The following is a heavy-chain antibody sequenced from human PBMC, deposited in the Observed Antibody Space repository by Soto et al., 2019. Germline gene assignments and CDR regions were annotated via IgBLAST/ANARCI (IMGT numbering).Heavy chain of an antibody. CDR2: IGTAGDT. CDR1: GFTFSGFA. D-gene: IGHD6-13*01. Sequence: EVQLVESGGNWVQPGGSLRLSCEASGFTFSGFAMHWVRQPTGKGLEWVSSIGTAGDTYYAVSVKGRFTISRDNAKNSLSLQMNSLRAGDMAVYFCAKSQEIGTHFFDSWGQGTQVTVSS. V-gene: IGHV3-13*01. CDR3: AKSQEIGTHFFDS. J-gene: IGHJ4*02.